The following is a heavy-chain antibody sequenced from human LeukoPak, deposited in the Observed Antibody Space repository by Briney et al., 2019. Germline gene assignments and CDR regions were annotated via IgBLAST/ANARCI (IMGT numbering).Heavy chain of an antibody. CDR3: ARDYAYYYDSSGYPKL. CDR2: INPNSGGT. CDR1: GYTFTGYS. J-gene: IGHJ4*02. Sequence: ASVKVSCKASGYTFTGYSMHWVRQAPGQGLEWMGWINPNSGGTNYAQKFQGRVTMTRDTSISTAYMELSRLRSDDTAVYYCARDYAYYYDSSGYPKLWGQGTLVTVSS. D-gene: IGHD3-22*01. V-gene: IGHV1-2*02.